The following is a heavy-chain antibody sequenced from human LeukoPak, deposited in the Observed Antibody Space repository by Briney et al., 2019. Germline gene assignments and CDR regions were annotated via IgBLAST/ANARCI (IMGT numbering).Heavy chain of an antibody. CDR1: GGTFSSYA. J-gene: IGHJ3*02. V-gene: IGHV1-69*13. Sequence: GASVKVSCKASGGTFSSYAISWVRQAPGQGLEWMGGIIPIFGTANYAQKFQGRVTITADESTSTAYMELSSLRSEDTAVYYCARDGGSYSAFDIWGQGTMVTVSS. CDR2: IIPIFGTA. CDR3: ARDGGSYSAFDI. D-gene: IGHD1-26*01.